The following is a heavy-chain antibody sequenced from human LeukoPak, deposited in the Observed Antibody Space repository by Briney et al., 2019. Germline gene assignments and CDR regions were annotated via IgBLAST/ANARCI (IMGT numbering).Heavy chain of an antibody. CDR2: INHSGST. D-gene: IGHD2-15*01. J-gene: IGHJ3*02. CDR3: ARAMDIVVVVAATPPAFDI. V-gene: IGHV4-34*01. CDR1: GGSFSGYY. Sequence: SETLSLTYAVYGGSFSGYYWSWIRQPPGKGLEWIGEINHSGSTNYNPSLKSRVTISVDTSKNQFSLKLSSVTAADTAVYYCARAMDIVVVVAATPPAFDIWGQGTMVTVSS.